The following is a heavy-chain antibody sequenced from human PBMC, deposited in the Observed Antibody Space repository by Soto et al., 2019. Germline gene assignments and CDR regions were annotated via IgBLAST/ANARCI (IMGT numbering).Heavy chain of an antibody. CDR3: ARDVLRYFDWPRGGMDV. D-gene: IGHD3-9*01. CDR2: IYYSGST. V-gene: IGHV4-31*03. J-gene: IGHJ6*02. Sequence: PSETLSLTCTVSGGSISSGGYYWSWIRQHPGKGLEWIGYIYYSGSTYYNPSLKSRVTISVGTSKNQFSLKLSSVTAADTAVYYCARDVLRYFDWPRGGMDVWGQGTTVTVSS. CDR1: GGSISSGGYY.